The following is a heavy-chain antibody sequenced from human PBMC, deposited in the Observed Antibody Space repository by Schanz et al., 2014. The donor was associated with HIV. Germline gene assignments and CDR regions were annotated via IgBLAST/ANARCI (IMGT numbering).Heavy chain of an antibody. Sequence: QVRLQQWGAGLLKPSETLTLTCAVYGDSLSENYWTWIRQSPGKGLEWIGNIYYGGATYYNPSLKSRVTISVDTSKNQFSLKLSSVTAADTAVYYCARVGRAAAGFIYYYGMDVWGQGTTVTVSS. CDR3: ARVGRAAAGFIYYYGMDV. CDR1: GDSLSENY. CDR2: IYYGGAT. V-gene: IGHV4-34*01. D-gene: IGHD6-13*01. J-gene: IGHJ6*02.